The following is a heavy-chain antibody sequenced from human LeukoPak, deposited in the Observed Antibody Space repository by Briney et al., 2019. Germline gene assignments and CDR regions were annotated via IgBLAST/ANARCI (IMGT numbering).Heavy chain of an antibody. CDR3: ARGLLGANDY. CDR2: INSDGSST. CDR1: GFLFSSYA. V-gene: IGHV3-74*01. J-gene: IGHJ4*02. D-gene: IGHD5-12*01. Sequence: PGRSLRLSCAASGFLFSSYAMHWVRQAPGKGLVWVSRINSDGSSTIYADSVKGRFTISRDSAKNTLYLQMNSLRAEDTAVYYCARGLLGANDYWGRGTLVTVSS.